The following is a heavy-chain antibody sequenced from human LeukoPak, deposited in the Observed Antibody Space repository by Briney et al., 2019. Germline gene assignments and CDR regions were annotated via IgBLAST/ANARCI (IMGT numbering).Heavy chain of an antibody. CDR1: GGSITGYY. D-gene: IGHD3-10*01. CDR3: ARLASGQAFDF. J-gene: IGHJ3*01. CDR2: IYYTGTT. Sequence: SETLSLTCTVSGGSITGYYWSWIRQPPGKGLECIGYIYYTGTTIYNPSLKSRVTISVDTSNNQFSLKLSSATAADTAVYYSARLASGQAFDFWGQGTMVTVSS. V-gene: IGHV4-59*01.